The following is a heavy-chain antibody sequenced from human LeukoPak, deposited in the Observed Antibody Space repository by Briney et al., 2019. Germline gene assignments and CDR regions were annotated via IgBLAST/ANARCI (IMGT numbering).Heavy chain of an antibody. CDR1: GGSFSGYY. CDR3: ARGPLDHIVVVVAASKYYFDY. D-gene: IGHD2-15*01. CDR2: INHSGST. J-gene: IGHJ4*02. V-gene: IGHV4-34*01. Sequence: PSETLSLTCAVYGGSFSGYYWSWIRQPPGKGLEWIGEINHSGSTNYNPSLKSRVTISVDTSKNQFSLKLSSVTAADTAVYYCARGPLDHIVVVVAASKYYFDYWGQGTLVTVSS.